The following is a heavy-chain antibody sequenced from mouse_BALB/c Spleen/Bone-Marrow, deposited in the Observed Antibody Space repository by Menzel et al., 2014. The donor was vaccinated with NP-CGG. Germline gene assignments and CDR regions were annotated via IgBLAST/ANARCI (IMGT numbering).Heavy chain of an antibody. V-gene: IGHV1S135*01. Sequence: EVQLQQSGPESVKPGASVKVSCKASGYAFTSYNMYWVKQSHGKSLEWIGYIDPYNGGTNYYQKFKGKATLTVDKSSSAAYMHLNSLTSEDSAVYYCASYGNYGWFAYWDQGTLVTVSA. CDR2: IDPYNGGT. D-gene: IGHD2-1*01. J-gene: IGHJ3*01. CDR3: ASYGNYGWFAY. CDR1: GYAFTSYN.